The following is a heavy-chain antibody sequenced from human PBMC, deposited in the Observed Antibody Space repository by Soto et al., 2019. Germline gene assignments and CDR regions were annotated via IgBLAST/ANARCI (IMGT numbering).Heavy chain of an antibody. V-gene: IGHV3-13*01. Sequence: GGSLRLSCAASGFTFSSYDMHWVRQATGKGLEWVSAIGTAGDTYYPGSVKGPFTISRENAKNSLYLQMNSLRAEDTAVYYCARVSANYYDSSGYTDYWGQGTLVTVSS. J-gene: IGHJ4*02. CDR1: GFTFSSYD. D-gene: IGHD3-22*01. CDR3: ARVSANYYDSSGYTDY. CDR2: IGTAGDT.